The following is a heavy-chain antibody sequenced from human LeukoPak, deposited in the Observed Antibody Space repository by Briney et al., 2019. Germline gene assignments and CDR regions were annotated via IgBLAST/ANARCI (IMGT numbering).Heavy chain of an antibody. Sequence: GGSLRHSCAASGFTFSSYSMNWVRQAPGKGLEWVSCISSSSDNMYYADSVKGRFTISRDNAKNSLYLQMNSLRAEDTAVYYCARAKGDVRFNWNYFDYWGQGTLATVSS. D-gene: IGHD1-20*01. CDR3: ARAKGDVRFNWNYFDY. CDR1: GFTFSSYS. J-gene: IGHJ4*02. V-gene: IGHV3-21*01. CDR2: ISSSSDNM.